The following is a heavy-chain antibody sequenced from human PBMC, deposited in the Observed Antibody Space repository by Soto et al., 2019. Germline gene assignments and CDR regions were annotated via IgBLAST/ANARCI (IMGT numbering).Heavy chain of an antibody. J-gene: IGHJ4*02. CDR3: ASRSSFYTGRFDF. D-gene: IGHD3-3*01. Sequence: SETLSLTCSVSGGSISTSTDYWGWIRQPPGKGLEWIGSIYLSGSIHYKPPFQSRVTISVDTSNHQLSLMLSSVTATDTAVYCCASRSSFYTGRFDFWGQGTLVTVSS. V-gene: IGHV4-39*01. CDR1: GGSISTSTDY. CDR2: IYLSGSI.